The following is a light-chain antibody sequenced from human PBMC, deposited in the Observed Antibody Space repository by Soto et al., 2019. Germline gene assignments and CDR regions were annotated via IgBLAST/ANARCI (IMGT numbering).Light chain of an antibody. V-gene: IGKV3-11*01. CDR1: QSVSSR. Sequence: ERVMAQSHGSLSVSPGERATLSCRASQSVSSRLAWYQHKSGQAPRLLISGASSRATGIPDRFSGSGSGTDFTLTISSLESEDFAVYYCQQRSNWPGRLTFGAGTKVDIK. CDR3: QQRSNWPGRLT. CDR2: GAS. J-gene: IGKJ4*01.